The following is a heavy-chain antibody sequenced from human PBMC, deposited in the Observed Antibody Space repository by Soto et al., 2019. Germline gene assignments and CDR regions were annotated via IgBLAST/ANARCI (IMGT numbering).Heavy chain of an antibody. CDR2: ISYDGSNK. J-gene: IGHJ4*02. V-gene: IGHV3-30*03. D-gene: IGHD6-13*01. CDR1: GFTFSSYG. Sequence: GGSLRLSCAASGFTFSSYGMHWVRQAPGKGLEWVAVISYDGSNKYYADSVKGRFTISRDNSKNTLYLQMNSLRAEDTAVYYCFNLPLHKGIAAAGINPIDYWGQGTLVTVSS. CDR3: FNLPLHKGIAAAGINPIDY.